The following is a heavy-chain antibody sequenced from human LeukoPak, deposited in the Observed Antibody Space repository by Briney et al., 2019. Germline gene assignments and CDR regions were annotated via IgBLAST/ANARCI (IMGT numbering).Heavy chain of an antibody. CDR3: ARVGVGTVAGNYFDD. J-gene: IGHJ4*02. D-gene: IGHD6-19*01. CDR2: IYSGGGT. V-gene: IGHV3-53*04. CDR1: GFTVSSSY. Sequence: TGGSLRLSCTASGFTVSSSYMTWVRQAPGKGLEWVSLIYSGGGTFYADSVKGRFTISRHNFENTLYLQMNNLRAEDTAVYYCARVGVGTVAGNYFDDWGKGTLVSSSS.